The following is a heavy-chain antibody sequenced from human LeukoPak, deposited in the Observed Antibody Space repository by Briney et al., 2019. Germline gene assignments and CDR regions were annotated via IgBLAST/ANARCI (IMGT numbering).Heavy chain of an antibody. V-gene: IGHV1-69*05. Sequence: SVKVSCKASGGTFSTYAISWVRQAPGQGLEWMGGIIPIFGTTNYAQKFQGRVTMTRDMSTSTVYMELSSLRSEDTAVYYCARAATQLWLSPDYGTFDYWGQGTLVTVSS. J-gene: IGHJ4*02. CDR2: IIPIFGTT. CDR3: ARAATQLWLSPDYGTFDY. D-gene: IGHD5-18*01. CDR1: GGTFSTYA.